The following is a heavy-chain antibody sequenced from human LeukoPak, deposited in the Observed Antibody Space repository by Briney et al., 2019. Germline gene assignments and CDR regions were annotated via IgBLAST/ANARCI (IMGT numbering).Heavy chain of an antibody. J-gene: IGHJ3*02. V-gene: IGHV3-9*01. D-gene: IGHD3-22*01. CDR1: GFTFDDYA. CDR3: AKDTVLGYYYDSSGYHYDAFDI. Sequence: SGGSLRLSCAASGFTFDDYAMHWVRQAPGKGLEWVSGISWNSGSIGYADSVKGRFTISRDNAKNSLYLQMNSLRAEDTALYYCAKDTVLGYYYDSSGYHYDAFDIWGQGTMVTVSS. CDR2: ISWNSGSI.